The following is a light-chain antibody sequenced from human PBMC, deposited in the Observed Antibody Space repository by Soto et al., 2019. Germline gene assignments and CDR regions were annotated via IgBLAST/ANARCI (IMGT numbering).Light chain of an antibody. J-gene: IGKJ2*01. Sequence: EIVLTQSPATLSLSPGERATLSCRASQSLNSYLAWYQQKPGQAPRLLMYDASSRATGIPARFSGSGSGTDFTLTISSLEPEDFAVYYCQQRTNWPKTFGQGTKLEIK. CDR3: QQRTNWPKT. CDR1: QSLNSY. CDR2: DAS. V-gene: IGKV3-11*01.